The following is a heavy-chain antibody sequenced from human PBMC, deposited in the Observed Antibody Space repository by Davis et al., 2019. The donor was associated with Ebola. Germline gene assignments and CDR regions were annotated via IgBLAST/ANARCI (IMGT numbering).Heavy chain of an antibody. CDR3: ARVRDGMDV. CDR2: ISYDGSNK. CDR1: GLSFSDHT. Sequence: GESLKISCAASGLSFSDHTMHWVRQAAGKGLEWVAVISYDGSNKYYADSVKGRFTISRDNSKNTLYLQMNSLRAEDTAVYYCARVRDGMDVWGKGTTVTVSS. V-gene: IGHV3-30*04. J-gene: IGHJ6*04.